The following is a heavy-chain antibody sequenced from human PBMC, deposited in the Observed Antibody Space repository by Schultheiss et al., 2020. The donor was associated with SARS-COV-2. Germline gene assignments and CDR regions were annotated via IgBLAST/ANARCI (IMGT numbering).Heavy chain of an antibody. CDR1: GGSISSYY. D-gene: IGHD6-13*01. Sequence: SETLSLTCTVSGGSISSYYWSWIRQPPGKGLEWIGYIYYSGSTNYNPSLKSRVTISVDKSKNQFSLKLSSVTAADTAVYYCARESTENSSSSDYWGQGTLVTVSS. CDR2: IYYSGST. J-gene: IGHJ4*02. V-gene: IGHV4-59*12. CDR3: ARESTENSSSSDY.